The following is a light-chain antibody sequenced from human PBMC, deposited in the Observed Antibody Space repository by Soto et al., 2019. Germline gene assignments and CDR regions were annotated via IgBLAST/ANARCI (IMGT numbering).Light chain of an antibody. Sequence: DIQLTQSPSSLSASVGDRVTITCRASQSVTTYLNWYQQKPGKAPKLLISAASSLRDGVPSRFSGSGSGTVFTLTINSLHPEDFATYYCQQSFSDPPLSFGVGTRVEVK. CDR2: AAS. CDR3: QQSFSDPPLS. J-gene: IGKJ4*01. CDR1: QSVTTY. V-gene: IGKV1-39*01.